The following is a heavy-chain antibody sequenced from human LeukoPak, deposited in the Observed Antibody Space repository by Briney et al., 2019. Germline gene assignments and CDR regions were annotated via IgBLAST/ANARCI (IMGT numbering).Heavy chain of an antibody. CDR3: AKDRETTASGTFDY. Sequence: GGSQRLSCAASGFTFNNYGTHYARHAPGKGLEWLAVFSEEGRHKNYSDSVKGRFTISRDNSNNTLYLQMNSLRAEDTGVYYCAKDRETTASGTFDYWGQGTLVTVSS. D-gene: IGHD6-13*01. V-gene: IGHV3-30*18. CDR2: FSEEGRHK. J-gene: IGHJ4*02. CDR1: GFTFNNYG.